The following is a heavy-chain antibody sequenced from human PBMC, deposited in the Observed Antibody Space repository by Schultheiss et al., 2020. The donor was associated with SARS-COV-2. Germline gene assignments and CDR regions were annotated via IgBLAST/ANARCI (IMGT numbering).Heavy chain of an antibody. V-gene: IGHV3-30*03. CDR1: GFTFSDYY. CDR3: ARDGSSSANDY. D-gene: IGHD6-6*01. J-gene: IGHJ4*02. Sequence: GESLKISCAASGFTFSDYYMSWIRQAPGKGLEWVAVISYDGSNKYYADSVKGRFTISRDNAKNSLYLQMNSLRAEDTAVYYCARDGSSSANDYWGQGTLVTVSS. CDR2: ISYDGSNK.